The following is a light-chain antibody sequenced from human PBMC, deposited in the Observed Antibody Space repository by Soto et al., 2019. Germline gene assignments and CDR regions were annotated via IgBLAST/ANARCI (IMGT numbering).Light chain of an antibody. V-gene: IGKV1-33*01. CDR2: DAS. CDR3: QHCDYLPI. J-gene: IGKJ3*01. CDR1: HDITSY. Sequence: DIQMTQSPSSLSASVGDRLTITCQASHDITSYLNWYQHKPGKAPKLLIYDASILEAGVPPRFSGSGPGTDFTLTISGLQPEDVATYYCQHCDYLPIFGPGTTVDFK.